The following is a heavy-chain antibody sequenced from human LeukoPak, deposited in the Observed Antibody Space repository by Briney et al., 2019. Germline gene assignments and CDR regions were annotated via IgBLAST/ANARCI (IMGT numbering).Heavy chain of an antibody. V-gene: IGHV1-69*13. D-gene: IGHD2-2*01. CDR2: IIPIFGTA. CDR3: ARDSNLGYCSSTSCFKRPRERFDP. Sequence: ASVKVSCKAPGGTFSSYAISWVRQAPGQGLEWMGGIIPIFGTANYAQKFQGRVTITADESTSTAYMELSSLRSEDTAVYYCARDSNLGYCSSTSCFKRPRERFDPWGQGTLVTVSS. J-gene: IGHJ5*02. CDR1: GGTFSSYA.